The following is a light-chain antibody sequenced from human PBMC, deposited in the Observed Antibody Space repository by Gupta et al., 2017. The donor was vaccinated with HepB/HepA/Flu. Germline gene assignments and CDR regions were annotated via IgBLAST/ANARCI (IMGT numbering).Light chain of an antibody. CDR2: RAS. CDR3: QQYNSYPCT. CDR1: QSISSW. J-gene: IGKJ1*01. Sequence: DIQMTQSPSTLSASVGDRVTITCRASQSISSWLAWYQQRPGKAPKLLIYRASSLESGVPSRFSGSGSGTEFTLTISSLQADDVATYYCQQYNSYPCTFGQGTKVEIK. V-gene: IGKV1-5*03.